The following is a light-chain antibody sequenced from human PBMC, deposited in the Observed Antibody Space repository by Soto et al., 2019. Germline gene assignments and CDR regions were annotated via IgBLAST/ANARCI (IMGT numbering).Light chain of an antibody. J-gene: IGLJ1*01. CDR2: EVS. V-gene: IGLV2-18*02. Sequence: QSVLAQPPSVSGSPGQSVAISCAGTSSDVGSYNRVSWYQQPPGAAPKLMIYEVSNRPSGVPDRFSGSKSGNTASLTISGLQADDVADYYCTSYTGSSTYVFRTGTKVPVL. CDR3: TSYTGSSTYV. CDR1: SSDVGSYNR.